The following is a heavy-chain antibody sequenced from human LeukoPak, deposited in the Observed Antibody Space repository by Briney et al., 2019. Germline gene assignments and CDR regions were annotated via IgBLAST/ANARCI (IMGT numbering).Heavy chain of an antibody. J-gene: IGHJ4*02. Sequence: GASVTVSFKASVGTFSIYAISWVRQAPGQGLEWMGGIIPIFGTANYAQKFQGRVTITADKSTSTAYMELSSLRSEDTAVYHCASRPESGDYWGQGTLVTVSS. V-gene: IGHV1-69*06. CDR3: ASRPESGDY. CDR1: VGTFSIYA. D-gene: IGHD1-26*01. CDR2: IIPIFGTA.